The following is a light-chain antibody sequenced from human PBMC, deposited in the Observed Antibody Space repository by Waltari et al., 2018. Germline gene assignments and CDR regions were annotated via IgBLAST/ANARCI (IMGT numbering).Light chain of an antibody. V-gene: IGLV2-23*02. CDR1: NSDIGKYDL. CDR3: CSFTDTSIWV. J-gene: IGLJ3*02. Sequence: QSALTQPASVSGSPGQSITISCTGTNSDIGKYDLVSWYQHHPGKAPKPLIYEVTQRPSGVSNHFSGSKSGNTASLTISGLQPEDEANYYCCSFTDTSIWVFGGGTKLTVL. CDR2: EVT.